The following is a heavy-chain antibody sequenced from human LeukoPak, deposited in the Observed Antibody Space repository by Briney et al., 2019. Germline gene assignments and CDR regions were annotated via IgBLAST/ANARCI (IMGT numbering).Heavy chain of an antibody. Sequence: GGSLRLSCAASGFTVSSNYMRWLRQAPGKALEWVSVIYSCGSTYYADSVKGRFTISRDNSKNTLYLQMNGLRAEDTAVYYCASQPLWGQGTLVTVSS. CDR2: IYSCGST. CDR3: ASQPL. J-gene: IGHJ1*01. V-gene: IGHV3-53*01. D-gene: IGHD1-14*01. CDR1: GFTVSSNY.